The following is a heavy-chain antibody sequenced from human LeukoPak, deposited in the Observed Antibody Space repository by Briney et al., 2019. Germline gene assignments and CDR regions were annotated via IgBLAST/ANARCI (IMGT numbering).Heavy chain of an antibody. J-gene: IGHJ4*02. CDR1: GFTFDDYT. D-gene: IGHD3-10*01. CDR3: AKDMEALWFGELPRQRLGPSFDY. Sequence: GGSLRLSCAASGFTFDDYTMHWVRQAPGKGLEWVSLISWDGGSTYYADSVKGRFTISRDNSKNSLYLQMNSLRTEDTALYYCAKDMEALWFGELPRQRLGPSFDYWGQGTLVTVSS. V-gene: IGHV3-43*01. CDR2: ISWDGGST.